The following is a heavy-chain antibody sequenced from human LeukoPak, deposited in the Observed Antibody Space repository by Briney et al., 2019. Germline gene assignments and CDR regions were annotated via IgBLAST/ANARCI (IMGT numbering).Heavy chain of an antibody. D-gene: IGHD2-2*01. V-gene: IGHV3-30-3*01. CDR1: GFTFSSYA. Sequence: GRSLRLSCAASGFTFSSYAMHWVRQAPGKGLEWVAVISYDGSNKYYADSVKGRFTISRDNSKNTLYLQMNSLRSEDTAVYYCARAGPTSTIGYCSSTSCPPGNWFDPWGQGTLVTVSS. J-gene: IGHJ5*02. CDR2: ISYDGSNK. CDR3: ARAGPTSTIGYCSSTSCPPGNWFDP.